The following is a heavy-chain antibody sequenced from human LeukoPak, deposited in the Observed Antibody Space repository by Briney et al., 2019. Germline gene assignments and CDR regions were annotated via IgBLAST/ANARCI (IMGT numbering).Heavy chain of an antibody. CDR2: IRSKAYGGTT. CDR3: TRSGYGPSPFDY. Sequence: GGSLRLSCTASGFTFGDKPMTGSPRAPGRGREWEGSIRSKAYGGTTEYAASVKGRFTISRDDSKSIAYLQMNSLKTEDTAVYYCTRSGYGPSPFDYWGQGTLVTVSS. D-gene: IGHD6-25*01. CDR1: GFTFGDKP. V-gene: IGHV3-49*03. J-gene: IGHJ4*02.